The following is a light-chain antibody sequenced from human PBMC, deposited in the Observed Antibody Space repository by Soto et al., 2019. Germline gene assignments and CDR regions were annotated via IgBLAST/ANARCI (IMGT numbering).Light chain of an antibody. CDR3: QSYDSSLTVV. CDR1: SSNIGAGYD. V-gene: IGLV1-40*01. J-gene: IGLJ2*01. Sequence: QSVLTQPPSVSGAPGHRVTSSCTGSSSNIGAGYDVHWYQQVPGTAPKLLIYGNINRPSGVPDRFSGSKSGTSASLAITGLQADDEADYYCQSYDSSLTVVFGGATKLTVL. CDR2: GNI.